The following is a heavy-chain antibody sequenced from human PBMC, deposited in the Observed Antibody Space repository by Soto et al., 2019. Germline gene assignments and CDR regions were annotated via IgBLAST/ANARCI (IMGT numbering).Heavy chain of an antibody. V-gene: IGHV1-3*01. CDR3: VRRHVSATGIDWFDP. CDR2: INAANGDT. Sequence: GASVKVSCKASGYTFNSYGIHWVRQAPGQRLEWMGWINAANGDTKYSPKFQGRVTITGDTSASTAYMELSSLRSEDTAVYYCVRRHVSATGIDWFDPWGQGTLVTVSS. D-gene: IGHD6-13*01. J-gene: IGHJ5*02. CDR1: GYTFNSYG.